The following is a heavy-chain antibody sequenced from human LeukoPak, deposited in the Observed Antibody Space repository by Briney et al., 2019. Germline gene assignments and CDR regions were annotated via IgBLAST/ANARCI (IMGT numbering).Heavy chain of an antibody. Sequence: PGGSLGLSCAASGFTPRKDRMYWVRQAPGRGLEWVSVIYSGGGTYYADSVKGRFTISRHSSKNTLYLQMNSLRAEDTAVYYCATGGSYFDYWGQGTLVTVSS. CDR1: GFTPRKDR. CDR3: ATGGSYFDY. CDR2: IYSGGGT. V-gene: IGHV3-53*04. J-gene: IGHJ4*02. D-gene: IGHD3-16*01.